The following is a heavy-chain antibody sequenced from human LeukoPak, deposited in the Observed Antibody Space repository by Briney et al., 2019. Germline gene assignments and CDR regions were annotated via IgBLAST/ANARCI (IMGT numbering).Heavy chain of an antibody. CDR1: GGSISSYY. D-gene: IGHD5-12*01. V-gene: IGHV4-59*04. Sequence: PSETLSLTCTVSGGSISSYYWSWIRQPPGKGLEWIGYIYYSGATSYNPSLKSRVTISVDRSKNQFSLKLSSVTAADTAVYYCARGRGYSGYVDYWGQGTLVTVSS. CDR3: ARGRGYSGYVDY. J-gene: IGHJ4*02. CDR2: IYYSGAT.